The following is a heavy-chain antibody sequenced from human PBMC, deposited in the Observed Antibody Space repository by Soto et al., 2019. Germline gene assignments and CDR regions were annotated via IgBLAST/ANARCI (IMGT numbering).Heavy chain of an antibody. CDR2: IRGSGGNT. Sequence: EVQLLESGGGLVQPGGSLRLSCAASGFTFSTYAMSWVRQAPGKGLEWVATIRGSGGNTHYADSVKGRFTTSRDTSENTVYLQMNSLRAEDTAVYYCARVKAQILSSGGYGGEDIWGHGTMVTVSS. CDR3: ARVKAQILSSGGYGGEDI. CDR1: GFTFSTYA. V-gene: IGHV3-23*01. J-gene: IGHJ3*02. D-gene: IGHD6-19*01.